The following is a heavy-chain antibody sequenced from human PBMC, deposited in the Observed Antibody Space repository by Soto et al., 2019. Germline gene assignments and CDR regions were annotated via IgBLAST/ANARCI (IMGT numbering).Heavy chain of an antibody. CDR2: ISYEGTNK. CDR3: VAAEKWLVDPVDY. V-gene: IGHV3-30-3*01. CDR1: GFTFSRYV. Sequence: QVQLVESGGGVVQPGTSLRLSCSASGFTFSRYVMHWVRQAPGKGLDWVTLISYEGTNKKYAESVKCRFTISRDNSKNTVSLQMNTLRAEDTAVYYCVAAEKWLVDPVDYWGQGTLVT. D-gene: IGHD6-19*01. J-gene: IGHJ4*02.